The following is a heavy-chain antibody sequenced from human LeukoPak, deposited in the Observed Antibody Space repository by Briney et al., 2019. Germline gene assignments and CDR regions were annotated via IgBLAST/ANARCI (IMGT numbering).Heavy chain of an antibody. J-gene: IGHJ3*02. CDR3: ARVYYYYDSSGYSGHSYDAFDI. Sequence: ASVKVSCKASGYTFTGYYMHWVRQAPGQGLEWMGWINPNSGGTNYAQKFQGRVTMTRDTSISTAYMELSRLRSDDTAVYYCARVYYYYDSSGYSGHSYDAFDIWGQGTMVTVSS. V-gene: IGHV1-2*02. D-gene: IGHD3-22*01. CDR2: INPNSGGT. CDR1: GYTFTGYY.